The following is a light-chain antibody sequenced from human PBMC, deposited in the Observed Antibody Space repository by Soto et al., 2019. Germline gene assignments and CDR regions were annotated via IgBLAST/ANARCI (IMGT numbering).Light chain of an antibody. J-gene: IGKJ2*01. CDR1: QSVSSN. CDR2: GAS. V-gene: IGKV3-15*01. CDR3: QQRSNWPYT. Sequence: EVVMTQSPATLSVSPGEGATLSCRASQSVSSNLAWYQQKRGQAPRLLIYGASTRAAGIPARFSGSGSGTEFTLTMSSLQSEDFAVYYCQQRSNWPYTFGQGTKLESK.